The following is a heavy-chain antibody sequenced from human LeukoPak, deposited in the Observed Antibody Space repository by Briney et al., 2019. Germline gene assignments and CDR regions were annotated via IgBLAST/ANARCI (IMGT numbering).Heavy chain of an antibody. J-gene: IGHJ4*02. V-gene: IGHV1-18*01. CDR2: ISGYNGDT. D-gene: IGHD3-22*01. CDR1: GYTFGSYG. Sequence: APVKVSRKTSGYTFGSYGITWVRQAPGQGLEWMGWISGYNGDTNYAQKVQGRVTMTTDTSTSTAYLELRSLRSDDTAVYYCARDGAYHDSSGSYYAVGDDYWGQGTQVTVSS. CDR3: ARDGAYHDSSGSYYAVGDDY.